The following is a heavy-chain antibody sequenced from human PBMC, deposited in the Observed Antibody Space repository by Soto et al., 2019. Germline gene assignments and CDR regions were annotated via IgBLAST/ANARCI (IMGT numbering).Heavy chain of an antibody. Sequence: ASVKVSCKASGYTFTSYGISWVRQAPGQGLEWMGWISAYNGNTNYAQKLQGRVTMTTDTSTSTAYMELRSLRSDDTAVYYCARDGKYQLLAGYYYGMDVWGQGTTVTVSS. J-gene: IGHJ6*02. D-gene: IGHD2-2*01. CDR2: ISAYNGNT. CDR3: ARDGKYQLLAGYYYGMDV. V-gene: IGHV1-18*01. CDR1: GYTFTSYG.